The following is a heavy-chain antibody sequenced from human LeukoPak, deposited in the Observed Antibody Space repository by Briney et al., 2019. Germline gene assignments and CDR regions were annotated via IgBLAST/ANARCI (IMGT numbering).Heavy chain of an antibody. CDR2: IKQDGSET. D-gene: IGHD3-10*01. CDR3: ARMVRETDY. CDR1: GFTFSNFG. J-gene: IGHJ4*02. Sequence: GGSLRLSCAASGFTFSNFGMSWVRQAPGKGLEWVANIKQDGSETYHVDSVKGRFTISRDNAKNSLYLQMNSLRAEATAVYYCARMVRETDYWGQGTLVIVSS. V-gene: IGHV3-7*01.